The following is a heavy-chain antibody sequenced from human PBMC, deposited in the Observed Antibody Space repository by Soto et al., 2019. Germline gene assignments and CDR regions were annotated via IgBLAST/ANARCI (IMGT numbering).Heavy chain of an antibody. CDR2: IYYSGST. J-gene: IGHJ6*03. CDR1: GCSISSSSYY. V-gene: IGHV4-39*01. D-gene: IGHD6-13*01. Sequence: SETLSLTCTVSGCSISSSSYYWGWILQPPGKGLEWIGSIYYSGSTYYNPSLKSRVTISVDTSKNQFSLKLSSVTAADTAVYYCARLGRSWYKNYYMDVWGKGTTVTVSS. CDR3: ARLGRSWYKNYYMDV.